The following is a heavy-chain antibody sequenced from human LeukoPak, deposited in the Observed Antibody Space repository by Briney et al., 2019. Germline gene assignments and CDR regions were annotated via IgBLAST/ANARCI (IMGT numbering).Heavy chain of an antibody. CDR2: ISAYNGDT. J-gene: IGHJ6*03. CDR1: GYTFSSYG. CDR3: VRRGGKNYGDYLLYYYYMDV. V-gene: IGHV1-18*01. D-gene: IGHD4-17*01. Sequence: ASVKVSCKASGYTFSSYGISWVRQAPGQGLEWMGWISAYNGDTHYAQKFQGRVTMTTDTSTSTAYMELRSLRSDDTAMYYCVRRGGKNYGDYLLYYYYMDVWGKGTTVTVSS.